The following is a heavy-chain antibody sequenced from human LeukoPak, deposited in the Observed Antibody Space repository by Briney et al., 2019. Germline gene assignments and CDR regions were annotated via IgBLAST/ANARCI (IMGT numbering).Heavy chain of an antibody. J-gene: IGHJ4*02. CDR3: AGDRNSDWYSPLDY. CDR1: GFTFRSYA. Sequence: GGSLRLSCAASGFTFRSYAMIWVRQAPRKGLEWVSGITGSGGITYYADSVKGRFTISRDNSRNTVYMQMDSLRAEDTAIYYCAGDRNSDWYSPLDYWGQGSQVTVSP. D-gene: IGHD6-19*01. CDR2: ITGSGGIT. V-gene: IGHV3-23*01.